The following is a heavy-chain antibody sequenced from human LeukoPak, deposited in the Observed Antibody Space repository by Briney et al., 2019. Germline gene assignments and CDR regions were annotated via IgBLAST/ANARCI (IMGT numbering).Heavy chain of an antibody. CDR2: IKQDGSEK. Sequence: GGSLRLSCAASGFTFSSYGMNWVRQAPGKGLEWVANIKQDGSEKYYVDSVKGRFTISRDNAKNSLYLQMNSLRAEDTAVYYCARFYRGFDYWGQGTLVTVSS. CDR3: ARFYRGFDY. V-gene: IGHV3-7*01. D-gene: IGHD2/OR15-2a*01. J-gene: IGHJ4*02. CDR1: GFTFSSYG.